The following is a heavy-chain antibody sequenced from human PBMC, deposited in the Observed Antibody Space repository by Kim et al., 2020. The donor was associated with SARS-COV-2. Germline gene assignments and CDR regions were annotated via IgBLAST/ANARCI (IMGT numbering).Heavy chain of an antibody. V-gene: IGHV3-30*04. CDR3: TNGGNFDY. Sequence: GGSLRLSCAASGFTFSSYAMHWVRQAPGKGLEWVGFISSDGSNEYYEDSVKGRVTVSRDNSQNTLYLQMNSLRAEDTAVYYCTNGGNFDYWGQGTLVTVSS. CDR1: GFTFSSYA. J-gene: IGHJ4*02. D-gene: IGHD3-16*01. CDR2: ISSDGSNE.